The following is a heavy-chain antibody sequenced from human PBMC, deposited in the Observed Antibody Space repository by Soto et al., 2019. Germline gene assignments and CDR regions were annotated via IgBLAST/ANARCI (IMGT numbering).Heavy chain of an antibody. CDR2: IYYSGST. D-gene: IGHD3-10*01. V-gene: IGHV4-39*01. Sequence: SETLSLTCTVSGGSISSSSYYWGWIRQPPGKGLEWIGSIYYSGSTYYNPSLKSRVTISVDTSKNQFSLKLSSVTAADTAVYYCARLCITMVRGVIIPPYYSDFWGQGTLVTVSS. J-gene: IGHJ4*02. CDR1: GGSISSSSYY. CDR3: ARLCITMVRGVIIPPYYSDF.